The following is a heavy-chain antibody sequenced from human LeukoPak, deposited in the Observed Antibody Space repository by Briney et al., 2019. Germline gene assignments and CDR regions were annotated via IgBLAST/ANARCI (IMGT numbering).Heavy chain of an antibody. CDR2: INHSGST. V-gene: IGHV4-34*01. Sequence: SETLSLTGAVYGGSFSGYYWSWIRQPPGKGLEWIGEINHSGSTNYNPSLKSRVTISVDTSKNQFSLKLSSVTAADTAVYYCARDTEMAYFDYWGQGTLVTVSS. D-gene: IGHD5-24*01. CDR1: GGSFSGYY. CDR3: ARDTEMAYFDY. J-gene: IGHJ4*02.